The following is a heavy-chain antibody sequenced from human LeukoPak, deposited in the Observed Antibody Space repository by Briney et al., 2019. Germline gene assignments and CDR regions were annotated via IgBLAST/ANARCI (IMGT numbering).Heavy chain of an antibody. D-gene: IGHD3-22*01. J-gene: IGHJ4*02. Sequence: ASVKVSCKASGYTFTSYDINWVRQATGQGLEWMGWVNPNSGNTGYAQKFQGRVTMTEDTSTDTAYMELSSLRSEDTAVYYCATSYYDSSGYYYDYWGQGTLVTVSS. CDR3: ATSYYDSSGYYYDY. V-gene: IGHV1-8*01. CDR1: GYTFTSYD. CDR2: VNPNSGNT.